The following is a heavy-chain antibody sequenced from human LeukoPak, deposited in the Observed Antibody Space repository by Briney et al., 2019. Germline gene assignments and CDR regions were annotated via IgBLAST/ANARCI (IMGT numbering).Heavy chain of an antibody. Sequence: GASVKVSCKVSGYTLTELSMHWVRQAPGKGLEWMGGFYPEDGETIYAQKFQGRVTITEDTSTDTAYMELSSVRSEDTAVYYCATRKTVVAYYYYYGMDVWGQGTTVTVSS. CDR3: ATRKTVVAYYYYYGMDV. J-gene: IGHJ6*02. V-gene: IGHV1-24*01. CDR1: GYTLTELS. D-gene: IGHD2-2*01. CDR2: FYPEDGET.